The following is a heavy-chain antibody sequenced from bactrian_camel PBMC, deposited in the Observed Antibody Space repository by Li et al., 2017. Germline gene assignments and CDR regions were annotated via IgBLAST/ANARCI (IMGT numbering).Heavy chain of an antibody. CDR1: GYTYDTYY. V-gene: IGHV3S28*01. Sequence: ESGGGSVQAGGSLRLSCAAPGYTYDTYYMSWVRQAPGKGLEWVSTISNEGGTTYYADSVKGRFTVSRDNAKNTLYLQMNSLKPDDTAVHYCVRRHLILGDYWGQGTQVTVS. CDR3: VRRHLILGDY. J-gene: IGHJ4*01. D-gene: IGHD5*01. CDR2: ISNEGGTT.